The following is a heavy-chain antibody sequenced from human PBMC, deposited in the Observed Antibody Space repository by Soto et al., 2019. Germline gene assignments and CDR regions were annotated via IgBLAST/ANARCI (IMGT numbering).Heavy chain of an antibody. CDR1: GGTFSSYR. CDR3: ARDSGAKLSSS. CDR2: IVPIYRTA. D-gene: IGHD6-13*01. J-gene: IGHJ4*02. V-gene: IGHV1-69*13. Sequence: ASVKVSCKASGGTFSSYRFNWVRQARGQGLEWLGGIVPIYRTAGYAQKFQGRVTTTADESTRTVYLELSSLKSQDTALYYCARDSGAKLSSSWGQGTLVTVSS.